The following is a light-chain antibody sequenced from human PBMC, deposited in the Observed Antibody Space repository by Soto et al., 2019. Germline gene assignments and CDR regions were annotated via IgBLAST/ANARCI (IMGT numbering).Light chain of an antibody. CDR3: SSYTSINTVV. J-gene: IGLJ2*01. Sequence: QSALTQPASVSGSPGQSITISCTGTSSDFGAYKSVSWYQQHPGEAPKLMIYEVTNRPSGVSNRFSGSKSGNTASLAISGLQAEDEAHYYCSSYTSINTVVFGGGTQLTVL. CDR2: EVT. V-gene: IGLV2-14*01. CDR1: SSDFGAYKS.